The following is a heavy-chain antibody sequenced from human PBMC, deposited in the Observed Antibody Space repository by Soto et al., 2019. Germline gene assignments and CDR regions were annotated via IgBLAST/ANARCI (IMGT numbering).Heavy chain of an antibody. D-gene: IGHD1-7*01. CDR3: GRSALGLATLELPDF. J-gene: IGHJ4*02. CDR1: GDHVSSSSYY. Sequence: QLRLQESGPGLVKHSETLSLTCTVSGDHVSSSSYYWGWLRQPPGKGLEWIGSIYYSGSNYYSPSLETRVSISVDTSKNQFSLKLTSVTAADTAVYFCGRSALGLATLELPDFWGQGTLVTVSS. CDR2: IYYSGSN. V-gene: IGHV4-39*01.